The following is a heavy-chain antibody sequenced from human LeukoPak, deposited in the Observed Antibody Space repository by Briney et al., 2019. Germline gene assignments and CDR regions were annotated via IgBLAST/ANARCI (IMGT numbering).Heavy chain of an antibody. V-gene: IGHV4-59*08. CDR1: GGSISLYY. D-gene: IGHD5-18*01. CDR2: IYYSGST. Sequence: SETLSLTCTVSGGSISLYYWSWIRQPPGKGLEWIGYIYYSGSTSYNPSLKSRVTTSVDMSKNQFSLRLRPVTAADTAVYYCARIFIRNGYSSYFDCWGQGTLVTVSS. CDR3: ARIFIRNGYSSYFDC. J-gene: IGHJ4*02.